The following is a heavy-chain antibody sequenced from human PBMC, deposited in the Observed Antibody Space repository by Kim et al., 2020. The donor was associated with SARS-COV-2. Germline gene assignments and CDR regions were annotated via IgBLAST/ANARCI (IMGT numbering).Heavy chain of an antibody. CDR2: IWYDGSNK. V-gene: IGHV3-33*01. Sequence: GGSLRLSCAASGFTFSSYGMHWVRQAPGKGLEWVAVIWYDGSNKYYADSVKGRFTISRDNSKNTLYLQMNSLRAEDTAVYYCARAVVIGVFDYWGQGTLVTVSS. CDR3: ARAVVIGVFDY. CDR1: GFTFSSYG. D-gene: IGHD3-22*01. J-gene: IGHJ4*02.